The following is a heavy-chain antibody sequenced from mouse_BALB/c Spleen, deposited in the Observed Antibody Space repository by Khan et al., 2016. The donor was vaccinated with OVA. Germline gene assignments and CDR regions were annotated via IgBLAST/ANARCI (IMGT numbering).Heavy chain of an antibody. CDR2: IDPFNGGT. CDR3: ARYGYDAWFAY. V-gene: IGHV1S135*01. CDR1: GYSFTSYY. Sequence: EVQLQQSGPELMKPGASVKISCKASGYSFTSYYIHWVKQSHGKSLEWIGYIDPFNGGTSYNQKFKGKATLTVDKSSSTAYMHLSSLTSDDSAVYYGARYGYDAWFAYWGQGTLVTVSA. J-gene: IGHJ3*01. D-gene: IGHD2-2*01.